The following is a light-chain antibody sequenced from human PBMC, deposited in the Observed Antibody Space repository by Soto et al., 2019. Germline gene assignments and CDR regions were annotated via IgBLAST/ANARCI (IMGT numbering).Light chain of an antibody. Sequence: QSALTQPRSVSGSPGQSVTISCTGSSSDVGASNYVSWYQHNAGKAPKLLIYDVNKLPSGVPDRFSGSKFGNTASLTISGLQAVDEATFYCCSYAGSYEYVVGTGTKVTV. CDR2: DVN. CDR3: CSYAGSYEYV. V-gene: IGLV2-11*01. CDR1: SSDVGASNY. J-gene: IGLJ1*01.